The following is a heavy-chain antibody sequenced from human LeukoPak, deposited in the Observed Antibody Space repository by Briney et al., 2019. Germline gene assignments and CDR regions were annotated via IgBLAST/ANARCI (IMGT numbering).Heavy chain of an antibody. CDR3: AREDEYSSSWFPNNYFDY. J-gene: IGHJ4*02. V-gene: IGHV4-59*01. CDR1: GVSISNYY. Sequence: SETLSLTCTVSGVSISNYYWSWIRQPAGKGLEWIGYIYYRVTSDYNPSLKSRVTMSVDMSTRQISLKLSSVTAADTAVYYCAREDEYSSSWFPNNYFDYWGQGTLVTVSS. D-gene: IGHD6-13*01. CDR2: IYYRVTS.